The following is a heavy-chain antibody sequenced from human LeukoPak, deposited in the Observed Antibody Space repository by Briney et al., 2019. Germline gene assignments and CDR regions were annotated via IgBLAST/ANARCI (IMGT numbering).Heavy chain of an antibody. CDR1: GYASTSYA. CDR2: INAGNGNT. CDR3: ARPLGNNYYYGMDV. V-gene: IGHV1-3*01. Sequence: GASVKVSCKASGYASTSYAMHWVRQAPGQRLEWMGWINAGNGNTKYSQKFQGRVTITRDTSASTAYMELSSLRSEDTAVYYCARPLGNNYYYGMDVWGKGTTVIVSS. D-gene: IGHD1/OR15-1a*01. J-gene: IGHJ6*04.